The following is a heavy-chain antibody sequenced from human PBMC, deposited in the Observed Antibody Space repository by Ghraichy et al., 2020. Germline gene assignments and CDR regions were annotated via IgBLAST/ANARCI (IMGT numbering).Heavy chain of an antibody. V-gene: IGHV3-23*01. Sequence: LSLTCEASGFTFSNYDMSWVRQAPRKGLEWVSGISGSGSRTDYAGSVKGRFTISRDNSKNTLYLQMNSLRADDTAVYYCANGGSGRYLGLFDHWGQGTLVTVSS. CDR1: GFTFSNYD. CDR3: ANGGSGRYLGLFDH. CDR2: ISGSGSRT. D-gene: IGHD6-19*01. J-gene: IGHJ4*02.